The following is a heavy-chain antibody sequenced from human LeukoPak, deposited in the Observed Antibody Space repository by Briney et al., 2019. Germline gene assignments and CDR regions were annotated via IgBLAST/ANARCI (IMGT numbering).Heavy chain of an antibody. CDR1: GFTFDDYA. V-gene: IGHV3-9*03. CDR3: AKGDSSSWYPYFDY. Sequence: GGSLSLSCAASGFTFDDYAMHWVRQAPGKGLEWVSGISWNSGSIGYADSVKGRFTISRDNAKNSLYLQMNSLRAEDMALYYCAKGDSSSWYPYFDYWGQGTLVTVSS. D-gene: IGHD6-13*01. CDR2: ISWNSGSI. J-gene: IGHJ4*02.